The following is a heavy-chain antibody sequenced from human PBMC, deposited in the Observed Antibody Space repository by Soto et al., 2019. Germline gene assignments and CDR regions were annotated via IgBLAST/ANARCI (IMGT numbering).Heavy chain of an antibody. J-gene: IGHJ4*02. CDR3: ARQIYDSDTGPNCQYYFDS. V-gene: IGHV5-10-1*01. Sequence: GESPDTSCKGSEYSFARYSITCVRQKPGKGLEWMGRIDPSDSQTYHSPSSRGHVTISATKSHTTVFLQWSSLRASDTAMYYCARQIYDSDTGPNCQYYFDSWGQGTPVTVSS. CDR1: EYSFARYS. CDR2: IDPSDSQT. D-gene: IGHD3-22*01.